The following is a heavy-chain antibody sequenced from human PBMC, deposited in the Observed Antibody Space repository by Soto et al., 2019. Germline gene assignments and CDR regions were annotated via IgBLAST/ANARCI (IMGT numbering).Heavy chain of an antibody. Sequence: EMQLVESGGGLVQPGGSLRLSCAASGFTFSDHYMDWVRQAPGKGLEWVGRIRNKANSYATEYAASVKGRFTISRDDAKNSLYLQMNSLGTEATAVYYCARVPFVAGAAAPRGWFDPWGQGTLVTVSS. D-gene: IGHD2-15*01. CDR3: ARVPFVAGAAAPRGWFDP. CDR1: GFTFSDHY. CDR2: IRNKANSYAT. V-gene: IGHV3-72*01. J-gene: IGHJ5*02.